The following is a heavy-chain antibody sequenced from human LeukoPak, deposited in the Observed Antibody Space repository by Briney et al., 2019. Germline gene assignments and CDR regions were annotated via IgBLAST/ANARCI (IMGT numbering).Heavy chain of an antibody. J-gene: IGHJ4*02. Sequence: SETLSLTCAVYGGSFCGYYWSWIRQPPGKGLEWIGEINHSGSTNYNPSLKSRVTISVDTSKNQFSLKLSSVTAADTAVYYCARSDPGADYGDYELDYWGQGTLVTVSS. CDR1: GGSFCGYY. V-gene: IGHV4-34*01. CDR3: ARSDPGADYGDYELDY. D-gene: IGHD4-17*01. CDR2: INHSGST.